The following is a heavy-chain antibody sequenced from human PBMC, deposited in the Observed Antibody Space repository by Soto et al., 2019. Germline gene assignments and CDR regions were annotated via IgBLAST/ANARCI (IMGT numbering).Heavy chain of an antibody. V-gene: IGHV3-33*05. D-gene: IGHD3-22*01. CDR1: GFTFSEFD. CDR3: ASDTTKDYYYDRRGIGSPFDY. J-gene: IGHJ4*02. CDR2: ISFDGSTK. Sequence: QVQLVESRGGVVQPGRSLRLSCAASGFTFSEFDMHWVRHAPGKGLEWLAVISFDGSTKYHADSVKGRFTVSRDNSKNTLFLQMNSLRADDTAVYHCASDTTKDYYYDRRGIGSPFDYWAQGTLVTVSS.